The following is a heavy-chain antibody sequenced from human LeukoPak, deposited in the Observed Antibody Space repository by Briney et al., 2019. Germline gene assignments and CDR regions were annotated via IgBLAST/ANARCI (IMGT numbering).Heavy chain of an antibody. J-gene: IGHJ4*02. Sequence: SETLSLTCTVSGDSITSSTYYWGWIRQPPGKGLGWIGSIYYTGSTYYNPSLKSRVTISIDMSKNQFSLKLSSGTAADTAMYYCAGDRDGIFDYWGQGTLVTVSS. CDR1: GDSITSSTYY. V-gene: IGHV4-39*07. CDR2: IYYTGST. CDR3: AGDRDGIFDY.